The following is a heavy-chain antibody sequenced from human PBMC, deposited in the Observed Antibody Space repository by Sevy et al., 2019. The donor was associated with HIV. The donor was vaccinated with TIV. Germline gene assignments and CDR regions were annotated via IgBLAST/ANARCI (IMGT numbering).Heavy chain of an antibody. CDR1: GGSISSSSYY. D-gene: IGHD3-10*01. J-gene: IGHJ4*02. CDR3: ATVYYYGNYFDY. V-gene: IGHV4-39*01. Sequence: SETLSLTCTVSGGSISSSSYYWGWIRQPPGKGLEWIGSIYYSGSTYYNPSLKSRVTISVDTSKNQLSLKLTSVTAADTAVYYCATVYYYGNYFDYWGQGPLVTVSS. CDR2: IYYSGST.